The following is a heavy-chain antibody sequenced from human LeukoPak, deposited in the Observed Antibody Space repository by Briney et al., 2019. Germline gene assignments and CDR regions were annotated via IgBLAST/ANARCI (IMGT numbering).Heavy chain of an antibody. CDR2: IIPIFATA. V-gene: IGHV1-69*13. CDR3: ARDEPHTVGAIDY. CDR1: GYTFTSYG. J-gene: IGHJ4*02. D-gene: IGHD1-26*01. Sequence: SVKVSCKASGYTFTSYGISWVRQAPGQGLEWMGGIIPIFATANYAQKFQGRVTITADESTSTAYMELSSLRFEDTAVYYCARDEPHTVGAIDYWGQGTLVTVSS.